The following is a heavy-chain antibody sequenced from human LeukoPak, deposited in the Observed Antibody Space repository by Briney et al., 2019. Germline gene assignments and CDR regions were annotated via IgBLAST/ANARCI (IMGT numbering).Heavy chain of an antibody. Sequence: GGSLRLSCAASGFTFSNYWMIWVRQAPGKGLEWVASIKQDGSQKQYVGSGRGRFTISRDNAKNVLDLQMNSLTAEDTAVYYCAKDIDYCQSDFWGQGNLVTVSS. CDR3: AKDIDYCQSDF. V-gene: IGHV3-7*01. CDR2: IKQDGSQK. J-gene: IGHJ4*02. CDR1: GFTFSNYW. D-gene: IGHD3-10*01.